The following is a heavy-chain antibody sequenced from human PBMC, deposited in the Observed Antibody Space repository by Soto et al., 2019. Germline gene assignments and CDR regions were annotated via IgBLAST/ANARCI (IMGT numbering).Heavy chain of an antibody. CDR1: GFTVSSTY. D-gene: IGHD1-1*01. CDR3: ARELERVFDY. J-gene: IGHJ4*02. Sequence: AGGSLRLSCAASGFTVSSTYMSWVRQAPGKGLEWVSVIYSGGSTYYADSVKGRFTISRDNSKNTLYLQMNSLRAEDTAVYYCARELERVFDYWGQGTLVTVSS. CDR2: IYSGGST. V-gene: IGHV3-53*01.